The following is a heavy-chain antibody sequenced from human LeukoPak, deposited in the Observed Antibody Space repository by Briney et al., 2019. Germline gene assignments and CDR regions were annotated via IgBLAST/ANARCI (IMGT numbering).Heavy chain of an antibody. CDR2: IIPILGIA. CDR1: GGTFSSYA. V-gene: IGHV1-69*04. J-gene: IGHJ5*02. D-gene: IGHD2-2*01. Sequence: ASVKVSCKASGGTFSSYAISWVRQAPGQGLEWMGRIIPILGIANYAQKFQGRVTITADESTSTAYMELSSLRSEDTAVYYCARDGADIVVVPAARDWFDPWGQGTLVTVSS. CDR3: ARDGADIVVVPAARDWFDP.